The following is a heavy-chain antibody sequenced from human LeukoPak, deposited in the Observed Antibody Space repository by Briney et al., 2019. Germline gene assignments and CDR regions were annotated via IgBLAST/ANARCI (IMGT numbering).Heavy chain of an antibody. D-gene: IGHD6-13*01. CDR1: GFTFSGSA. J-gene: IGHJ4*02. V-gene: IGHV3-73*01. CDR3: PTIRGYSSSWPFDY. CDR2: IRSTANGYAT. Sequence: GGSLRLSCAASGFTFSGSALHWVRQASGKGLEWVGRIRSTANGYATAYAASVKGRFTISRDDSKNTAYLQMDSLKTEDTAVYYCPTIRGYSSSWPFDYWGQGILVTVSS.